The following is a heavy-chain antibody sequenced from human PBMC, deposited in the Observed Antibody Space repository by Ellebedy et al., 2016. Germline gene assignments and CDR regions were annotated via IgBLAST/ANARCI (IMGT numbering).Heavy chain of an antibody. CDR2: IDPSDSYT. CDR3: ALKLERRNRRSDY. J-gene: IGHJ4*02. Sequence: GESLKISXKGSGYSFTSYWIGWVRQMPGKGLEWMGRIDPSDSYTNYSPSFQGHVTISADKSISTAYLQWSSLKASDTAMYYCALKLERRNRRSDYWGQGTLVTVSS. V-gene: IGHV5-10-1*01. D-gene: IGHD1-1*01. CDR1: GYSFTSYW.